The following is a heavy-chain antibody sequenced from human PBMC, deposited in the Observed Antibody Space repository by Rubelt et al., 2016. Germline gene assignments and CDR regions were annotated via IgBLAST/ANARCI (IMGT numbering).Heavy chain of an antibody. J-gene: IGHJ4*02. D-gene: IGHD2-2*01. CDR2: IYYSGST. CDR1: GGSISSYY. CDR3: ARLGYCSSTSCPIVY. Sequence: QVQLQESGPGLVKPSETLSLTCTVSGGSISSYYWSWIRQPPGKGLEWIGYIYYSGSTNYNPSLKSRVTISVDTSKNQFSLKLSSVTAADTAVYYCARLGYCSSTSCPIVYWGQGTLVTVSS. V-gene: IGHV4-59*08.